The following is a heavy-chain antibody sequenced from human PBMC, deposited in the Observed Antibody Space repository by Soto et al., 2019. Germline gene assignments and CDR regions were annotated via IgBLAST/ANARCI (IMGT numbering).Heavy chain of an antibody. J-gene: IGHJ3*02. D-gene: IGHD3-22*01. CDR3: ARGPYDRRADHRAFDI. CDR2: ISGSGDST. V-gene: IGHV3-23*01. CDR1: GFTFSSYA. Sequence: PGGSQRLSCAASGFTFSSYAMSWVRQAPGKGLEWVSAISGSGDSTYYADSVKGRFTISRDNSKNTLYLQMNSLRVEDTAVYSCARGPYDRRADHRAFDIWGQGTMVTVSS.